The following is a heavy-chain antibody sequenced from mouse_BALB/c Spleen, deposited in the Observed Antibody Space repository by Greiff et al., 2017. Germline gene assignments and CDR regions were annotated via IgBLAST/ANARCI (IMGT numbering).Heavy chain of an antibody. CDR1: GFTFSSFG. V-gene: IGHV5-17*02. CDR3: AREKVGDYRYNYYAMDY. CDR2: ISSGSSTI. Sequence: EVKLVESGGGLVQPGGSRKLSCAASGFTFSSFGMHWVRQAPEKGLEWVAYISSGSSTIYYADTVKGRFTISRDNPKNTLFLQMTSLRSEDTAMYYWAREKVGDYRYNYYAMDYWGQGTSVTVSS. D-gene: IGHD2-14*01. J-gene: IGHJ4*01.